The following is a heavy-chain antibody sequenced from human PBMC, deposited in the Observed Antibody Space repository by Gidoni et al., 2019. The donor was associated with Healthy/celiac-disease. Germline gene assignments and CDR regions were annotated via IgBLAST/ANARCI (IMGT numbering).Heavy chain of an antibody. CDR1: GFTFSSHS. J-gene: IGHJ4*02. V-gene: IGHV3-48*02. Sequence: EVQLVESGGGLVQPGGSLRLSCAASGFTFSSHSMNWVRQAPGKGLEWVSYISSSSSTIYYADSVKGRFTISRDNAKNSLYLQMNSLRDEDTAVYYCAREDSSSSGIDDWGQGTLVTVSS. D-gene: IGHD6-6*01. CDR2: ISSSSSTI. CDR3: AREDSSSSGIDD.